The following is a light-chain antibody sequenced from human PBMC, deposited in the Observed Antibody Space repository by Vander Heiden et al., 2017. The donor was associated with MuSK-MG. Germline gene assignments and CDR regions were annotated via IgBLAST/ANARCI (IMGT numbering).Light chain of an antibody. V-gene: IGKV1-27*01. J-gene: IGKJ2*01. Sequence: DIQMTQSPSSLSASVGDRVTITCRASQGISNYLAWYQQKPGKGPKLLIYAASTLQSGVPSRFSGSGYRTDFTLTISSLQPEDVATYYCQKYNSDPPYTSGQGTKLEIK. CDR2: AAS. CDR1: QGISNY. CDR3: QKYNSDPPYT.